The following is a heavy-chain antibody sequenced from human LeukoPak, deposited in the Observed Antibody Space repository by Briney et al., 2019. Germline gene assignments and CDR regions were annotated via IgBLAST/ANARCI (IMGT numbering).Heavy chain of an antibody. CDR3: ARAVGVKGGYFDY. J-gene: IGHJ4*02. CDR1: GYSISSGYY. CDR2: IYHSGST. V-gene: IGHV4-38-2*01. Sequence: SETLSLTCAVSGYSISSGYYWGWIRQPPGKGLEWIGSIYHSGSTYYNPSLKSRVTISVGTSKNQFSLKLSSVTAADTAVYYCARAVGVKGGYFDYWGQGTLVTVSS. D-gene: IGHD1-26*01.